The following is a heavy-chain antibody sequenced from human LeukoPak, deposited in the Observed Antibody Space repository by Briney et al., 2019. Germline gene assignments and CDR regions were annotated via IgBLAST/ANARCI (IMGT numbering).Heavy chain of an antibody. V-gene: IGHV4-59*08. D-gene: IGHD3-9*01. CDR1: GGSISSYY. Sequence: SETLSLTCTVSGGSISSYYWSWIRQPPGKGLEWIGYIYYSGSTNYNPSLQSRVTISVDTSKNQFSLKLSSVTAADTAVYYCARHINPRYLDWPFDPWGQGTLVTVSS. CDR3: ARHINPRYLDWPFDP. CDR2: IYYSGST. J-gene: IGHJ5*02.